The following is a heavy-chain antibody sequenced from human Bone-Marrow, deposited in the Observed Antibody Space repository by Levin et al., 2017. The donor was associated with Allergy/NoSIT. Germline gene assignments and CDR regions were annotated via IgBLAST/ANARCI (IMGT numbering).Heavy chain of an antibody. J-gene: IGHJ5*02. CDR2: ITGGGTST. CDR1: GLTFSNYA. V-gene: IGHV3-23*01. D-gene: IGHD2-8*02. CDR3: ARILGTRPFWFDP. Sequence: GGSLRLSCAASGLTFSNYAMSWVRQAPGRGLDWVSVITGGGTSTYFADSVKGRFTISRDNSKNTVYLQMNSLRAEDTAVYYCARILGTRPFWFDPWGQGTLVTVSS.